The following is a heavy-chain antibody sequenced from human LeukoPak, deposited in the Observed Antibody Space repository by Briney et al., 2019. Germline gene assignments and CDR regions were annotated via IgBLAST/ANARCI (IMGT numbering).Heavy chain of an antibody. J-gene: IGHJ4*02. V-gene: IGHV3-7*03. D-gene: IGHD3-10*01. Sequence: GGSLRLSCAASGFTFSSYWMSWVRQAPGKGLEWVANIKQDGSEKYYVDSVKGRFTISRDNAKNSLYLQMNSLRAEDTAVYYCARGQRVLWFGISYFDYWGQGTLVTVS. CDR2: IKQDGSEK. CDR1: GFTFSSYW. CDR3: ARGQRVLWFGISYFDY.